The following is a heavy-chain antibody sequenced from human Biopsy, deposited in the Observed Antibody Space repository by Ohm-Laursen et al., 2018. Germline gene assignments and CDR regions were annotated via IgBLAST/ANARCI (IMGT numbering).Heavy chain of an antibody. CDR1: GFTFSSHA. CDR2: IRDSGDSA. CDR3: ARDRWPHVTLLGLVVFDF. J-gene: IGHJ4*02. V-gene: IGHV3-23*01. D-gene: IGHD3-3*01. Sequence: SLRLSCTASGFTFSSHAMAWVRQAPGKGLEWVSGIRDSGDSAYYADSVKGRFTISRDNSRNTLYLQMNSLRAEDTAVYYCARDRWPHVTLLGLVVFDFWGQGTLVSVSS.